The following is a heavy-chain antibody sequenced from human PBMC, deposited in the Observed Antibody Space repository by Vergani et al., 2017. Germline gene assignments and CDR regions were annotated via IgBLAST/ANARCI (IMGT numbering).Heavy chain of an antibody. V-gene: IGHV4-59*11. Sequence: QVQLQESGPGLVKPSETLSLTCTVSGGSISGHYWSWIRQAPGNGLDWVGYIYYTGDTRSNPSLTSRISMSLDTSRSQFSLTVKSVTVADTAVYYCARYLCPGGSCIGFDYWGQGILVTVSS. D-gene: IGHD2-8*02. J-gene: IGHJ4*02. CDR1: GGSISGHY. CDR3: ARYLCPGGSCIGFDY. CDR2: IYYTGDT.